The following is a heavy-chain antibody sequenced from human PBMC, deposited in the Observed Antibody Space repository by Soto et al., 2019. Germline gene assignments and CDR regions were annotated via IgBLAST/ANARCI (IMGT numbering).Heavy chain of an antibody. CDR2: ISYDGSNK. D-gene: IGHD3-10*01. Sequence: GGSLRLSCAASGFTFSSYGMHWVRQAPGKGLEWVAVISYDGSNKYYADSVKGRFTISRDNSKNTLYLQMNSLRAEDTAVYYCAKEGGSGTHNWFDPWGQGTLVTVSS. CDR1: GFTFSSYG. CDR3: AKEGGSGTHNWFDP. J-gene: IGHJ5*02. V-gene: IGHV3-30*18.